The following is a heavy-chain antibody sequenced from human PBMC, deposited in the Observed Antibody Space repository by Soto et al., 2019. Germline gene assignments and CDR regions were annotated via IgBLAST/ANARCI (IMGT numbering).Heavy chain of an antibody. J-gene: IGHJ4*02. CDR1: GGSIIGHA. CDR3: VRGRSYSVYDF. CDR2: IYPSGST. Sequence: SETLSLTCTVSGGSIIGHACILFRHPAGRGLEWIGHIYPSGSTSYNPSLRSRVTMSLDTSNNQIFLNLTSVTAADTAVFYCVRGRSYSVYDFWGPGTLVTVSS. V-gene: IGHV4-4*07. D-gene: IGHD5-12*01.